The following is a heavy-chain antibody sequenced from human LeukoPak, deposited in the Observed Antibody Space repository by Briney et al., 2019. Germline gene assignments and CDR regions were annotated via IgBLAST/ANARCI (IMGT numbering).Heavy chain of an antibody. CDR1: GFTFSSHS. CDR2: ISSGSSYI. D-gene: IGHD5-18*01. J-gene: IGHJ1*01. CDR3: ASGGYTYGGLEYFQH. Sequence: GGSLRLSCAASGFTFSSHSMNWVRQAPGKGLEWVSSISSGSSYIYYADSVKGRFTISRGNAKNTLYLQMNSLRAEDTAVYYCASGGYTYGGLEYFQHWGQGTLVTVSS. V-gene: IGHV3-21*01.